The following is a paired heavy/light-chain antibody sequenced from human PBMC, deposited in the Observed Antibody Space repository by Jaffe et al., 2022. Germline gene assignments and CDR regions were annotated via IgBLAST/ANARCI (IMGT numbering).Light chain of an antibody. CDR3: QQRNNWPLLT. CDR1: ESVTTY. Sequence: EVLLTQSPATLSLSPGDRAVLSCRASESVTTYLAWYQQRPGQAPRLLIYDASKRATGIPARFSGSGSGTDFTLTISSLEPEDFAVYYCQQRNNWPLLTFGGGTRVEIK. J-gene: IGKJ4*01. CDR2: DAS. V-gene: IGKV3-11*01.
Heavy chain of an antibody. V-gene: IGHV3-48*03. J-gene: IGHJ5*02. CDR1: GFTLSNYE. CDR2: ISSGGDTI. Sequence: EVHLVESGGGLVQPGGSLRLSCAASGFTLSNYEMNWVRQAPGKRPEWISYISSGGDTIYYADSVKGRFTTSRDSARNSLYLQMDSLRAEDTAVYYCAREYWYLTSWGQGTLVTVSS. D-gene: IGHD2-15*01. CDR3: AREYWYLTS.